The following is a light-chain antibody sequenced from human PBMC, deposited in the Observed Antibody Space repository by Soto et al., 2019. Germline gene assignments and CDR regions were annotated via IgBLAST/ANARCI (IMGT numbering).Light chain of an antibody. J-gene: IGKJ1*01. Sequence: EVVLTQSPATLSLSPGERATLSCRASQNVRTFLVWYQQKPGQAPRLLIYGASNRATGIPARFSGSGSGTDFTLTIGSLEPEDFAVYYCQQHSHWPPWTFGQGTRVEIQ. CDR2: GAS. CDR1: QNVRTF. V-gene: IGKV3-11*01. CDR3: QQHSHWPPWT.